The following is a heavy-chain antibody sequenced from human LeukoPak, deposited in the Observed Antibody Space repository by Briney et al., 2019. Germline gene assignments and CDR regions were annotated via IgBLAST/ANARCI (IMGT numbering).Heavy chain of an antibody. Sequence: AGGSLRLSCAASGFTFSSYSMNWVRPAPGKGLEWVSSISSSSSYIYYAASVKGRFTISRDNAKNSLYLQMNSLRAEDTAVYYCARDSVMAGNWFDPWGQGTLVTVSS. V-gene: IGHV3-21*01. CDR2: ISSSSSYI. D-gene: IGHD2-21*01. J-gene: IGHJ5*02. CDR1: GFTFSSYS. CDR3: ARDSVMAGNWFDP.